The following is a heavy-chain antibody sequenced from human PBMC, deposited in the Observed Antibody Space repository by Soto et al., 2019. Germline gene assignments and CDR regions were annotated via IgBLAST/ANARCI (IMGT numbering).Heavy chain of an antibody. D-gene: IGHD6-13*01. J-gene: IGHJ5*02. CDR3: ARVALAAAGTFWFDP. CDR1: GVTFSSYS. Sequence: GGSLRLSCAASGVTFSSYSMNWVRQAPGKGLEWVSYISSSSSTIYYADSVKGRFTISRDNAKNSLYLQMNSLRAEDTAVYYYARVALAAAGTFWFDPWGQGTLVTVSS. V-gene: IGHV3-48*01. CDR2: ISSSSSTI.